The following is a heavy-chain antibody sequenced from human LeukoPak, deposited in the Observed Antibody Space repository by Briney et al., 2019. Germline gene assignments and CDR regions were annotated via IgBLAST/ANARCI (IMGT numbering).Heavy chain of an antibody. CDR2: IYHSGST. D-gene: IGHD6-13*01. J-gene: IGHJ3*02. V-gene: IGHV4-4*02. Sequence: PSETLSLTCAVSGGSISSSTWWSGVRQPPGKGLEWIGEIYHSGSTNYNPSLKSRVTISVDKSKNQFSLKLSSVTAADTAVYYCARVEAAALDAFDIWGQGTMVTVSS. CDR1: GGSISSSTW. CDR3: ARVEAAALDAFDI.